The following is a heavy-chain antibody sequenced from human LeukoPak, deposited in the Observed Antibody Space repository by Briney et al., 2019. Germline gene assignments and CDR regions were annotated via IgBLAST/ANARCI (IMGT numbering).Heavy chain of an antibody. CDR1: GFTFSTYG. CDR3: ARDPGVGQQLVLRYYYYYGMDV. V-gene: IGHV3-30*02. J-gene: IGHJ6*02. Sequence: GGSLRLSCAASGFTFSTYGMHWVRQAPGKGLEWVAFIRSDGTSKYYTDSVKGRFTISRDNSKNTLYLQMNSLRAEDTAVYYCARDPGVGQQLVLRYYYYYGMDVWGQGTTVTVSS. D-gene: IGHD6-13*01. CDR2: IRSDGTSK.